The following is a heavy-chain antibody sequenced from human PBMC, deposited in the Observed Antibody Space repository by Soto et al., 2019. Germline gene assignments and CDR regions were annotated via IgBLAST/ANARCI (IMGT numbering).Heavy chain of an antibody. CDR3: ARGGRYRYGLDV. J-gene: IGHJ6*02. Sequence: QVQLQESGPGLVKPSETLFLTCTVSGGSFSPYYWSWIRQPPGKGLEWIGYIYHSGPTNYNPSLKSRLTISVETSKNQLSLKLTSMTAADTAVYYCARGGRYRYGLDVWGQGTTVTVSS. D-gene: IGHD1-1*01. V-gene: IGHV4-59*01. CDR1: GGSFSPYY. CDR2: IYHSGPT.